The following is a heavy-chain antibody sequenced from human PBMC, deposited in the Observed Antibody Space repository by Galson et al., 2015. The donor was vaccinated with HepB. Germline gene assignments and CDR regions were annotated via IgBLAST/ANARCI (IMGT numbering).Heavy chain of an antibody. CDR1: GFTFSDYY. CDR2: ISGGGGTI. D-gene: IGHD6-6*01. V-gene: IGHV3-11*01. Sequence: SLRLSCAASGFTFSDYYMSWIRQAPGKGLEWVAFISGGGGTIHYVDSVKGRFTISRDSAKNSLYLQMNSLRAEDTAVYFCARDLGSVEARPLFFDIWGQGTMVTVSS. J-gene: IGHJ3*02. CDR3: ARDLGSVEARPLFFDI.